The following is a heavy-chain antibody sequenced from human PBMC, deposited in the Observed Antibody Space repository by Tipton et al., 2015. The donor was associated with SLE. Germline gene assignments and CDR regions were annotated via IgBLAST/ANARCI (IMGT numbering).Heavy chain of an antibody. Sequence: LRLSCAISGDSVSSNSAAWNWIRQSPSRGLEGLGRTYYRAKWYNDYAVSVKSRITINPDTSKNQFSLQLNSVTPADTAVYYCARDRRGRVGDFFDYWGQGTLVPVSS. CDR2: TYYRAKWYN. D-gene: IGHD3-16*01. CDR1: GDSVSSNSAA. J-gene: IGHJ4*02. CDR3: ARDRRGRVGDFFDY. V-gene: IGHV6-1*01.